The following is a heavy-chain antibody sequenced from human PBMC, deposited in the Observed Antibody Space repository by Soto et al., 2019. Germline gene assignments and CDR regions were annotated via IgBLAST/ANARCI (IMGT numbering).Heavy chain of an antibody. CDR3: ARGGIVVIPDS. J-gene: IGHJ5*01. D-gene: IGHD3-22*01. Sequence: PSETLSLTCAVSGGSISSGGYSWSWIRQPPGKGLEWIGYIYHSGSTYYNPSPKSRVTISVDRSKNQFSLKLSSVTAADTAVYYCARGGIVVIPDSWGQGTLVTVSS. CDR2: IYHSGST. V-gene: IGHV4-30-2*01. CDR1: GGSISSGGYS.